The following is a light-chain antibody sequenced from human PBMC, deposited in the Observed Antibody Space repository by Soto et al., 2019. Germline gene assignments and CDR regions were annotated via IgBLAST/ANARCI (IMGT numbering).Light chain of an antibody. V-gene: IGKV3-11*01. J-gene: IGKJ5*01. CDR1: QNIRSS. CDR2: DAS. CDR3: QQRSSWPI. Sequence: EVVMPQSPASLSASPVERVPLSCRASQNIRSSLAWYQQRPGQAPRLLIYDASNRATGIPVRFSGSGSGTDFTLTISSLEPEEFALDYCQQRSSWPIFGQGTRLEIK.